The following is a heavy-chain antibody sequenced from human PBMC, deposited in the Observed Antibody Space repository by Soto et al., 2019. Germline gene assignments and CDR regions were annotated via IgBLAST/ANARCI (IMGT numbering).Heavy chain of an antibody. V-gene: IGHV4-4*07. D-gene: IGHD1-1*01. Sequence: PSETLSLTCTVSGASISGFYCSWIRKSAWKGLEWIGRIYASGTTDYNPSLKSRVMMSVDTSKKQFSLKLRSVTAADTAVYYCVRDGTKTLRDWFDPWGQGISVTVSS. CDR2: IYASGTT. J-gene: IGHJ5*02. CDR1: GASISGFY. CDR3: VRDGTKTLRDWFDP.